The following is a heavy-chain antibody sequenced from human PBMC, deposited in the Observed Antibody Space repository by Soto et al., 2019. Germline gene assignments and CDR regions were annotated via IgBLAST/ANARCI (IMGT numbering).Heavy chain of an antibody. D-gene: IGHD6-13*01. V-gene: IGHV1-69*05. CDR2: IVPIFSTT. CDR3: AREAAAAGTFREEAFEI. Sequence: QVQLVQSGAEVKKPGSSVKVACKVSGDTFSNYAINWVRQAPGQGLEWMGAIVPIFSTTNYAQKFQGRVTXTXXESTITAYMELSSLRSDATATYYCAREAAAAGTFREEAFEIWGQGTMVTVSS. J-gene: IGHJ3*02. CDR1: GDTFSNYA.